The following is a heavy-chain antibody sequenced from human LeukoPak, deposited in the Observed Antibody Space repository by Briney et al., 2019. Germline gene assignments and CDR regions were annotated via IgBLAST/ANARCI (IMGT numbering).Heavy chain of an antibody. CDR3: ARAHNWKYGSFDF. Sequence: GGSLRLSCAASGFTFSSYWMSWVRQAPGKGLEWVSCISSSSSYIYYADSVKGRFTISRDNAKNSLYLQMNSLRAEDTAVYYCARAHNWKYGSFDFWGQGTLVTVSS. CDR1: GFTFSSYW. CDR2: ISSSSSYI. V-gene: IGHV3-21*01. J-gene: IGHJ4*02. D-gene: IGHD1-7*01.